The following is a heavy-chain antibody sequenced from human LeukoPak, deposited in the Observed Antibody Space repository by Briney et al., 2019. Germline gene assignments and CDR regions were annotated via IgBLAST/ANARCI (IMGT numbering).Heavy chain of an antibody. CDR3: ARDIRFGP. CDR2: IIGDGSST. J-gene: IGHJ5*02. D-gene: IGHD2-21*01. V-gene: IGHV3-74*01. CDR1: GFTFSNYC. Sequence: PGGSLRLSCAASGFTFSNYCMHWVRQAPGKGLVWVSRIIGDGSSTNYADSVKGRFTISRDNAMNTLYLQMNSLRVEDTAVYYCARDIRFGPWGQGTLVTVSS.